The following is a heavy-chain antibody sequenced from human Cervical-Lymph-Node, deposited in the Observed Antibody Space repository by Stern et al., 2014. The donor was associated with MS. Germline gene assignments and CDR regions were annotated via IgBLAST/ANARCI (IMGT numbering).Heavy chain of an antibody. CDR3: ARLRVGDITRDY. J-gene: IGHJ4*02. V-gene: IGHV7-4-1*02. CDR1: GYTFTDYG. D-gene: IGHD1-26*01. Sequence: QVQLVQSGSELKKPGTSVKVSCKTSGYTFTDYGINWVRQAHGQGLEWMGWINTNTGGPTYAQAFTGRFVFYFDTSVISAYLHISNLRADDTAVYFCARLRVGDITRDYWGLGTLVTVSP. CDR2: INTNTGGP.